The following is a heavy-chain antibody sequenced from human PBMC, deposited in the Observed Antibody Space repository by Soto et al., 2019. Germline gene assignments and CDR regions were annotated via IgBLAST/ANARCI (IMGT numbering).Heavy chain of an antibody. CDR3: ARARMIVVDDAFDI. D-gene: IGHD3-22*01. Sequence: EVQLVESGGGLVQPGGSLRLSCAPSGFTVSSNYMSWVRQAPGTGLEWVSVIYSGGSTYYADSVKGRFTISRDNSKNTLYLKMNSLRAEDTAVYYWARARMIVVDDAFDIWGQGTMVTVSS. CDR1: GFTVSSNY. CDR2: IYSGGST. V-gene: IGHV3-66*01. J-gene: IGHJ3*02.